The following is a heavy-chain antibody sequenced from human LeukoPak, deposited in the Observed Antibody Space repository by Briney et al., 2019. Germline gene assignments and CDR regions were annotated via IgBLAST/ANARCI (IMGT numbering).Heavy chain of an antibody. CDR1: GGTFSSYA. CDR3: ARANYDILTGYYYPSY. Sequence: ASVKVSCKASGGTFSSYAISWVRQATGQGLEWMGWMNPNSGNTGYAQKFQGRVTMTRNTSISTAYMELSSLRSEDTAVYYCARANYDILTGYYYPSYWGQGTLVTVSS. J-gene: IGHJ4*02. V-gene: IGHV1-8*02. D-gene: IGHD3-9*01. CDR2: MNPNSGNT.